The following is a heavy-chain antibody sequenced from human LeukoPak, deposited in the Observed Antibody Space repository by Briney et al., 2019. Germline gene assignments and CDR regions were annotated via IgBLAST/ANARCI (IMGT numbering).Heavy chain of an antibody. D-gene: IGHD6-13*01. CDR3: ARDTISNWESDY. Sequence: GGSLRLSCAASGVTGYGMSWVRQAPGKGLEWVSGINWNGGSTGYVDSVKGRFTISRDSAKNYLYLQMTSLRAEDTAIYYCARDTISNWESDYGGQEPLAPVPP. CDR1: GVTGYG. J-gene: IGHJ4*02. V-gene: IGHV3-20*04. CDR2: INWNGGST.